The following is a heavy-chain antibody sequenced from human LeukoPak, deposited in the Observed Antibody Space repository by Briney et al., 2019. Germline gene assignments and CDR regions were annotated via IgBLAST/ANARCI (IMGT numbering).Heavy chain of an antibody. CDR1: GFTFSSYA. V-gene: IGHV3-23*01. D-gene: IGHD3-10*01. CDR3: AKDRGTYYYGSGSYYPAFDY. CDR2: ISGSGGST. J-gene: IGHJ4*02. Sequence: GGSLRLSCAASGFTFSSYAMSWVRQAPGKGLEWVSAISGSGGSTYYADSVKGRFTISRDNSKNSLYLQMNSLRAEDTAVYYCAKDRGTYYYGSGSYYPAFDYWRQGTLVPVSS.